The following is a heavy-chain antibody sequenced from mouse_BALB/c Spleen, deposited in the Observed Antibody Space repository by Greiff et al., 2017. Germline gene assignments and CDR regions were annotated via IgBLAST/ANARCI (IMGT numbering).Heavy chain of an antibody. Sequence: EVKVVESGGGLVKPGGSLKLSCAASGFTFSSYYMSWVRQTPEKRLELVAAINSNGGSTYYPDTVKGRFTISRDNAKNTLYLQMSSLKSEDTALYYCARQGYGNYEGYAMDYWGQGTSVTVSS. V-gene: IGHV5-6-2*01. CDR2: INSNGGST. J-gene: IGHJ4*01. CDR1: GFTFSSYY. D-gene: IGHD2-10*02. CDR3: ARQGYGNYEGYAMDY.